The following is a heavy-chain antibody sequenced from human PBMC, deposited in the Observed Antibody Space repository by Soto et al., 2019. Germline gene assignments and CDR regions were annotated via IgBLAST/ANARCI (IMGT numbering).Heavy chain of an antibody. CDR1: GFTFSSYW. V-gene: IGHV3-74*01. J-gene: IGHJ6*03. Sequence: GGSLRLSCAASGFTFSSYWMHWVRQAPGKGLVWVSRINYDGSTTNYADSVKGRFTISRDNAKNTLYLQMNSLRAEDTAVYYCARCRHYDFWSGYYPFYMDVWGKGTTVTVSS. CDR3: ARCRHYDFWSGYYPFYMDV. D-gene: IGHD3-3*01. CDR2: INYDGSTT.